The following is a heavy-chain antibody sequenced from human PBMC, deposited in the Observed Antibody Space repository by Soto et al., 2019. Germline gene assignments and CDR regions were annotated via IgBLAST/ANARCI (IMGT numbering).Heavy chain of an antibody. CDR3: ARAFAAPMIVAYFDY. CDR2: ISACNGNT. Sequence: QVQLVQSGAEVKKPGASVKVSCKASGYTFTSYGISWVRQAPGQGLEWMGWISACNGNTNYAQKLQGRVTMTTDTSTSTAYMELRSLRSDDTAVYYCARAFAAPMIVAYFDYWGQGTLVTVSS. J-gene: IGHJ4*02. D-gene: IGHD3-22*01. CDR1: GYTFTSYG. V-gene: IGHV1-18*01.